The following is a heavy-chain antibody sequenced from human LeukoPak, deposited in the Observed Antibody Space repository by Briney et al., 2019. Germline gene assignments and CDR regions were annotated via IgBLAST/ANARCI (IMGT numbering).Heavy chain of an antibody. Sequence: PSETLSLTCTVSGGSMRSYYWDWIRQPPGKGLEWIGYIDYNGSTNYNSSLRSRVTISVDTSKNEFSLRLSSVTAADTAVYYCARRYSGYDFLDYWGQGTLVTVSS. V-gene: IGHV4-59*08. D-gene: IGHD5-12*01. CDR3: ARRYSGYDFLDY. J-gene: IGHJ4*02. CDR1: GGSMRSYY. CDR2: IDYNGST.